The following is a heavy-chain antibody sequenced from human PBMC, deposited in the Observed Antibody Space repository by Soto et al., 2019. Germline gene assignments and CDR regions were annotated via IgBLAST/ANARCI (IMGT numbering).Heavy chain of an antibody. CDR3: ARDGYSFALNY. CDR1: GFSVSSYD. D-gene: IGHD5-18*01. J-gene: IGHJ4*02. V-gene: IGHV3-53*01. Sequence: EVQLVESGGGLIQPGESLRLSCAASGFSVSSYDMSWVRQAPGKGLEWVSGIDSDAKTFYSDSVNGRLIISRDNSENTMFLQVNRLTADDTAVYFWARDGYSFALNYWGQGTLVTVSS. CDR2: IDSDAKT.